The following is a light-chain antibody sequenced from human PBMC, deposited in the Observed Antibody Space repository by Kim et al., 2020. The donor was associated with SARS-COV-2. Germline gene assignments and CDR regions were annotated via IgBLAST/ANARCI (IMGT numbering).Light chain of an antibody. CDR1: QSISSNY. CDR3: QHYASSPRT. J-gene: IGKJ1*01. CDR2: GAS. V-gene: IGKV3-20*01. Sequence: SPGERATLSCRASQSISSNYLAWYQQKPGQTPRLLIYGASSRATGIPDRFSGSGSGTDFTLTISRLEPEDFAVYYCQHYASSPRTFGQGTKVEIK.